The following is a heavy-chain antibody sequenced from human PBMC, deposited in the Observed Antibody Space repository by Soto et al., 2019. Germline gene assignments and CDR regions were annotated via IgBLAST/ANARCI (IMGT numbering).Heavy chain of an antibody. D-gene: IGHD6-6*01. CDR1: GYTFTSYG. V-gene: IGHV1-18*01. CDR3: ARDTLFASSSCCLDY. Sequence: ASVKVSCKASGYTFTSYGISWVRQAPGQGLEWMGWISAYNGNTNYAQKLQGRVTMTTDTSTSTAYMELRSLRSDDTAVYYCARDTLFASSSCCLDYWGQGTLVTVSS. CDR2: ISAYNGNT. J-gene: IGHJ4*02.